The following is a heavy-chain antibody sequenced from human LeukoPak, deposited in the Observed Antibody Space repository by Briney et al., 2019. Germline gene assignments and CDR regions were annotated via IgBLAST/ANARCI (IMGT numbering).Heavy chain of an antibody. D-gene: IGHD3-22*01. CDR1: GGSISSSSYY. V-gene: IGHV4-39*07. J-gene: IGHJ5*02. CDR2: IYYSGST. CDR3: ARGKWYYDSSGYYSNWFDP. Sequence: PSETLSLTCTVSGGSISSSSYYWGWIRQPPGKGLEWIGSIYYSGSTHYNPSLKSRVTISVDTSKNQFSLKLGSVTAADTAVYYCARGKWYYDSSGYYSNWFDPWGQGTLVTVSS.